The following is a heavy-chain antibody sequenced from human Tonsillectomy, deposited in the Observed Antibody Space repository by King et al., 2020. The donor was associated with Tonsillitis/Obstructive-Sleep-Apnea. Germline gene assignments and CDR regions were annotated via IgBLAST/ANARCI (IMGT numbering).Heavy chain of an antibody. CDR1: GFTFSSYG. V-gene: IGHV3-30*18. CDR2: ISYDGSNK. CDR3: AKGGEAFDY. Sequence: VQLVESGGGEVQPGRSLRLSCAVSGFTFSSYGMHWVRQAPGKGLEWGAVISYDGSNKYYADSVKGRFTISRDNSKNTLYLQMNSLRAEDTAVYYCAKGGEAFDYWGQGTLVTVSP. J-gene: IGHJ4*02. D-gene: IGHD3-16*01.